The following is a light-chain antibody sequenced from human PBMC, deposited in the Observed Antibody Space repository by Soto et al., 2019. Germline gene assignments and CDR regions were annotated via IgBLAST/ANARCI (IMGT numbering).Light chain of an antibody. V-gene: IGKV3-20*01. CDR3: QQYDTSPRT. CDR2: GAS. Sequence: EVMLTQSPGTLSLSPGERATLSCRASQSVSSNYLAWYQQKSGQAPRLLIYGASNRATGIPDRFSGSGSGTDFTLTIMRLEPEDFAVYYCQQYDTSPRTFGQGTKVEFK. CDR1: QSVSSNY. J-gene: IGKJ1*01.